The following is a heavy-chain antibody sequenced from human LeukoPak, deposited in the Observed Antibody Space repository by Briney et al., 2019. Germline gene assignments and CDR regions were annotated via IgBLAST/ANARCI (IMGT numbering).Heavy chain of an antibody. CDR3: AATNYYGSGSPAY. CDR1: GYTFTGYY. V-gene: IGHV1-2*02. J-gene: IGHJ4*02. CDR2: INPNSGGT. Sequence: ASVKVSCKASGYTFTGYYMHWVRQAPGQGLEWMGWINPNSGGTNYAQKFQGRVTMTRDTSISTAYMELSRLRSDDTAVYYCAATNYYGSGSPAYWGQGTLVTVSS. D-gene: IGHD3-10*01.